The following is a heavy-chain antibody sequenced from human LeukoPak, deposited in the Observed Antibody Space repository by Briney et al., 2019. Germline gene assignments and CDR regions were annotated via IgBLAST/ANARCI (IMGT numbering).Heavy chain of an antibody. CDR3: AKGLYSSSWYYPAY. Sequence: GGSLRLSCAASGFIFKEYGMTWVRQIPGKGLEWGSAISGSGGSAYYADSVKGRFTISRDNSKNTLYLQMNSLRAEDTAVYYCAKGLYSSSWYYPAYWGQGTLVTVSS. J-gene: IGHJ4*02. CDR2: ISGSGGSA. V-gene: IGHV3-23*01. D-gene: IGHD6-13*01. CDR1: GFIFKEYG.